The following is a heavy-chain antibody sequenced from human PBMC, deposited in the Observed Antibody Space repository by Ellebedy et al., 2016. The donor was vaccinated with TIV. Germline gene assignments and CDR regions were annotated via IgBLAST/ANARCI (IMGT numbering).Heavy chain of an antibody. CDR3: ARDSGYESVGYIPGGARSDY. CDR1: GLTFNTYA. D-gene: IGHD3-22*01. Sequence: PGGSLRLSCAASGLTFNTYAMHWVRQAPGKGLEWVTVVSYAGDVKHYADSVKGRFTIARDNSKNTLFLQMNSLRPEDTAVYHCARDSGYESVGYIPGGARSDYWGQGTLVTVSS. CDR2: VSYAGDVK. V-gene: IGHV3-30-3*01. J-gene: IGHJ4*02.